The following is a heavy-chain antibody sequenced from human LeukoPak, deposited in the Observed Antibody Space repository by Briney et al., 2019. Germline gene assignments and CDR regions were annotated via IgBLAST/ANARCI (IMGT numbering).Heavy chain of an antibody. J-gene: IGHJ4*02. CDR1: GFTFSRYA. CDR2: INGDGSHS. Sequence: GGSLRLSCAASGFTFSRYAMHWVRQAPGKGLERVADINGDGSHSYCVDSVKGRFTLSRDNAKNSLFLQMNSLRAEDTAVYYCVKNSGWYCLDYWGQGTLVTVSS. CDR3: VKNSGWYCLDY. D-gene: IGHD6-13*01. V-gene: IGHV3-7*03.